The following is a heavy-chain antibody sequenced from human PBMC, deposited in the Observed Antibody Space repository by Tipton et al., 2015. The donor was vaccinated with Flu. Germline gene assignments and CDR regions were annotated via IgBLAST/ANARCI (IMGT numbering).Heavy chain of an antibody. V-gene: IGHV3-23*01. CDR3: ARDGYCIKGVCHAPWFDS. CDR1: GFPFSSYS. J-gene: IGHJ5*01. D-gene: IGHD2-8*01. Sequence: LSLTCEASGFPFSSYSMNWVRQAPGKGLEWLSVITYNSDNTHYADSVKGRFTISRDNSRNTLFLQMNSLWGDDTAVYYRARDGYCIKGVCHAPWFDSWGQGTVVTVSS. CDR2: ITYNSDNT.